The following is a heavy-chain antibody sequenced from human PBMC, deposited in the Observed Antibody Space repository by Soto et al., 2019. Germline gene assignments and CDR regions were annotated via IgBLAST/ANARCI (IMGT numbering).Heavy chain of an antibody. J-gene: IGHJ4*02. CDR3: AKGPNWNDGPSYYFDR. CDR1: GFTFSSYG. Sequence: GWSLRLSCAASGFTFSSYGMHWVRQAPGKGLEWVAVISYDGSNKYYADSVKGRSTISRDNSKNTLYLKMNSLRAEDTAVYYCAKGPNWNDGPSYYFDRWGQGTLVTVSA. CDR2: ISYDGSNK. V-gene: IGHV3-30*18. D-gene: IGHD1-20*01.